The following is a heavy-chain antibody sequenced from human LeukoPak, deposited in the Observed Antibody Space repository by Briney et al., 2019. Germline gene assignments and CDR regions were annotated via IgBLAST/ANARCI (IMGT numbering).Heavy chain of an antibody. J-gene: IGHJ4*02. CDR2: ISGSGGST. CDR3: AKVRDPPLSGYDLYYFDY. CDR1: GFTFSSYA. V-gene: IGHV3-23*01. Sequence: GGSLRLSCAASGFTFSSYAMSWVRQAPGKGLEWVSAISGSGGSTYYADSVKGRFTISRDNSKNTLYLQMNSLRAEDTAVYYCAKVRDPPLSGYDLYYFDYWGQGTLVTVSS. D-gene: IGHD5-12*01.